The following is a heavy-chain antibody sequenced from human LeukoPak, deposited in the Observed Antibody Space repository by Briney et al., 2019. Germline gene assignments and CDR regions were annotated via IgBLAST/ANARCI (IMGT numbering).Heavy chain of an antibody. J-gene: IGHJ3*02. CDR2: MNPNSGNT. CDR3: ARARLSGYGSDDAFDI. CDR1: GYTFTSYD. Sequence: ASVKVSCKASGYTFTSYDINWVRQATGQGLEWMGWMNPNSGNTGYAQKFQGRVTMTRNTSISTAYMELSSLRSEDTAVYYCARARLSGYGSDDAFDIWGQGTMVTVSS. D-gene: IGHD5-12*01. V-gene: IGHV1-8*01.